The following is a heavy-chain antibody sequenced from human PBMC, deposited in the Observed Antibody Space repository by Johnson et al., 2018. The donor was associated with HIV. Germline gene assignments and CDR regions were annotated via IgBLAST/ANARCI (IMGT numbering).Heavy chain of an antibody. V-gene: IGHV3-13*01. CDR3: ARGPVFDF. Sequence: VQLVESGGGLVKPGGSLRLSCAASGFTFDDYAMHWVRQAPGKGLEWVSGIGTAGDTYYPGSVKGRFTISRDNAKNSLYLQMNSLRAEDTAVYYCARGPVFDFWGQGTMVTVSS. J-gene: IGHJ3*01. CDR1: GFTFDDYA. CDR2: IGTAGDT.